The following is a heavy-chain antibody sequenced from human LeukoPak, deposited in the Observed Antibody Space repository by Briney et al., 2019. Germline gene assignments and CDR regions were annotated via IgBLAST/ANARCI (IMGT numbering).Heavy chain of an antibody. CDR2: INPNSGGT. CDR1: GYTFTGYY. Sequence: ASVKVSCTASGYTFTGYYMYWVRQAPGPGLEWMGWINPNSGGTNYAQKFQGRVTMTRDQSISTAYMVLSRLRSDDTAVYYCARDLFCSSTSCYGGTHNWFDPWGQGPLVTVSS. V-gene: IGHV1-2*02. J-gene: IGHJ5*02. D-gene: IGHD2-2*01. CDR3: ARDLFCSSTSCYGGTHNWFDP.